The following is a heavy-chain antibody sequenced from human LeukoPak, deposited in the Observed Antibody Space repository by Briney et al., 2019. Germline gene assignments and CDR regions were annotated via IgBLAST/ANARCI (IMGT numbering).Heavy chain of an antibody. J-gene: IGHJ5*02. V-gene: IGHV1-69*02. CDR2: IIPILGIA. CDR1: GGTFSSYT. CDR3: ARGPAGLYNWFDP. Sequence: SVKVSCKASGGTFSSYTISWVRQAPGQGLEWMGRIIPILGIANYAQKFQGRVTTTADKSTSTAYMELSSLRSEDTAVYYCARGPAGLYNWFDPWGQGTLVTVSS. D-gene: IGHD6-19*01.